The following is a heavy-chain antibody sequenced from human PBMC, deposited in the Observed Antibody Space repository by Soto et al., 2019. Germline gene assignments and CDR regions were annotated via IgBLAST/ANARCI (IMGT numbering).Heavy chain of an antibody. V-gene: IGHV1-69*02. D-gene: IGHD3-10*01. Sequence: QVQLVQSGAEVKKPGSSVKGSCKASGGTFSSYTISWVRQAPGQGLEWMGRIIPILGIANYAQKFQGRVTITADKSTSTAYMELSSLRSEDTAVYYCARGDNNYYYMDVWGKGTTVTVSS. CDR1: GGTFSSYT. J-gene: IGHJ6*03. CDR3: ARGDNNYYYMDV. CDR2: IIPILGIA.